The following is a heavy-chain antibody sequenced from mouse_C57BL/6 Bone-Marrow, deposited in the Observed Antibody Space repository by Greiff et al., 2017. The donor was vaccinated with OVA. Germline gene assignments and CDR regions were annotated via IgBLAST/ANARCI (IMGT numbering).Heavy chain of an antibody. CDR1: GFSLTSYG. CDR2: IWSGGST. Sequence: QVQLKQSGPGLVQPSQSLSITCTVSGFSLTSYGVHWVRQSPGKGLEWMGVIWSGGSTDYNAAFISRLSISKDNSKSQVFFKMNSLQAYDTAIYYCARNGRLPFAYWGQGTLVTVSA. J-gene: IGHJ3*01. V-gene: IGHV2-2*01. D-gene: IGHD3-2*02. CDR3: ARNGRLPFAY.